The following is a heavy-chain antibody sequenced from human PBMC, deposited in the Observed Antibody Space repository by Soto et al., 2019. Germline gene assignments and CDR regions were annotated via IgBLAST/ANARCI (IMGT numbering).Heavy chain of an antibody. CDR2: ISGSGGST. D-gene: IGHD5-12*01. CDR1: WFTFISYA. Sequence: GGSLRLSCAASWFTFISYAMSCVRQDPGKGLEWVSAISGSGGSTYYADSVKGRFTISRDNSKNTLYLQMSSLRAEDTAVYYCVRGHWLYYYGMDVWGQGTTVTVSS. V-gene: IGHV3-23*01. J-gene: IGHJ6*02. CDR3: VRGHWLYYYGMDV.